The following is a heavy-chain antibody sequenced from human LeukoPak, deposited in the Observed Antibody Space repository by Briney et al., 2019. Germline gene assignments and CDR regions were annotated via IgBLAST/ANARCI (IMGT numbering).Heavy chain of an antibody. Sequence: PGGSLRLSCAASGFTFSSSDMHWVRQAPGKGLEWVSYISSSGSTIYYADSVKGRFTISRDNAKNSLYLQMNSLRAEDTAVYYCAREFRGVTRYFDYWGQGTLVTVSS. CDR2: ISSSGSTI. D-gene: IGHD3-10*01. J-gene: IGHJ4*02. CDR3: AREFRGVTRYFDY. V-gene: IGHV3-48*03. CDR1: GFTFSSSD.